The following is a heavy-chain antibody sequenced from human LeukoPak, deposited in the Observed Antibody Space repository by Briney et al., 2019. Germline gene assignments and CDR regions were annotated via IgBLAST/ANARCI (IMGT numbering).Heavy chain of an antibody. D-gene: IGHD2-2*01. J-gene: IGHJ4*02. CDR3: ARRQAVGAPDY. CDR1: GYSFTTYR. V-gene: IGHV5-51*01. Sequence: GESLKISCKGSGYSFTTYRIGWVRQMPGKVLEWMGIIYPGDSDTRYSPSFQGQVTISADKSISTAYLQWSSLKASDTAVYYCARRQAVGAPDYWGQGTLVTVSS. CDR2: IYPGDSDT.